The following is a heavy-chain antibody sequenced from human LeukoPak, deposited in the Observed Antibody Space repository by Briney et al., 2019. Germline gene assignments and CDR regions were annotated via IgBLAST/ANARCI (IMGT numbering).Heavy chain of an antibody. V-gene: IGHV4-59*12. Sequence: ASETLSLTCTVSGGSSSSCYWSWIRQPPGKGLEWIGYIYYSGSTYYNPSLKSRVTISVDTSKNQFSLKLSSVTAADTAVYYCARGNIVATIPFDYWGQGTLVTVSS. J-gene: IGHJ4*02. CDR1: GGSSSSCY. CDR2: IYYSGST. CDR3: ARGNIVATIPFDY. D-gene: IGHD5-12*01.